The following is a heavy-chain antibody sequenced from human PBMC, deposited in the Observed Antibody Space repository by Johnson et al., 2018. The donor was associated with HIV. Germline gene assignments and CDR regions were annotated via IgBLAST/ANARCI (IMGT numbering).Heavy chain of an antibody. CDR2: LSYDGSSK. Sequence: QVQLVESGGDVVQPGRSLRLSCTASGFTFSSYALHWVRQAPGKGLEWVAVLSYDGSSKYYADSVKGRFTISRDNSNNTLYLQMNSLRTEDSGVYYCAKAYWPGCDAFEIWGQGTMVTVSS. J-gene: IGHJ3*02. CDR3: AKAYWPGCDAFEI. D-gene: IGHD2-21*01. V-gene: IGHV3-30*04. CDR1: GFTFSSYA.